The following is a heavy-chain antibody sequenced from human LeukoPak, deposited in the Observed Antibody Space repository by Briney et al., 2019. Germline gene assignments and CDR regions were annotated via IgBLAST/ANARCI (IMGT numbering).Heavy chain of an antibody. V-gene: IGHV4-59*08. J-gene: IGHJ4*02. CDR3: ARRYCSGGSCYSAFDY. CDR2: IYSSGNT. Sequence: PSETLSLTCTVSGGSISSYYWSWIRQPPGKGLEWIGYIYSSGNTDCNPSLKSRVTISVDTSKNQFSLNLSSVTAADTAVYYCARRYCSGGSCYSAFDYWGQGTLVTVSS. CDR1: GGSISSYY. D-gene: IGHD2-15*01.